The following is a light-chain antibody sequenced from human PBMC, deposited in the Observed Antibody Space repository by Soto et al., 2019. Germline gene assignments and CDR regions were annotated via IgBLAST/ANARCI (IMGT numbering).Light chain of an antibody. CDR3: CSYAGSSTYV. CDR2: EVS. Sequence: QPALTQPASLSGSPGQSITISCTRTSSDVGSYNLVSWYQQHPGKAPKLMIYEVSKRPSGVSNRFSGSKSGNTASLTISGLQAEDEADYYCCSYAGSSTYVFGTGTKVTVL. V-gene: IGLV2-23*02. CDR1: SSDVGSYNL. J-gene: IGLJ1*01.